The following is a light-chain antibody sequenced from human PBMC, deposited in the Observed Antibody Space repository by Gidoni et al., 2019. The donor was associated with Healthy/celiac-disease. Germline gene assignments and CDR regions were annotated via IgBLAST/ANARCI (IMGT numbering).Light chain of an antibody. V-gene: IGKV3-15*01. CDR1: QSVSSS. CDR3: HQYNKWPFT. CDR2: GAS. Sequence: DIVMTQSPATLSVSPGERATLSCRASQSVSSSLAWYQQRPGQAPRLLIYGASTRATGLPARFSGSGSGTEFSLTISSLQSEDFAVYYCHQYNKWPFTFGPGTKVDIK. J-gene: IGKJ3*01.